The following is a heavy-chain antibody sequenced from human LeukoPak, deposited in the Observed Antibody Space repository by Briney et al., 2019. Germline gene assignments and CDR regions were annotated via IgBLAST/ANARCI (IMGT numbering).Heavy chain of an antibody. V-gene: IGHV1-8*01. CDR2: MNPNSGNT. D-gene: IGHD1-26*01. CDR1: GYTFTSYD. Sequence: RASVKVSCKASGYTFTSYDINWVRQATGQGLEWMGWMNPNSGNTGYAQKFQGRVTMTRNTSISTAYMELSSLRSEDTAVYYCARSIRGGSYYYYYYMDVWGKGTTVTVSS. J-gene: IGHJ6*03. CDR3: ARSIRGGSYYYYYYMDV.